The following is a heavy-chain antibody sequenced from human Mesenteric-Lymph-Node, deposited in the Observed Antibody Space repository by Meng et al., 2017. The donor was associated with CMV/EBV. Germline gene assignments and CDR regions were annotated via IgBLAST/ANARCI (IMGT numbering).Heavy chain of an antibody. CDR1: GYTFTSYY. Sequence: ASVKVSCKASGYTFTSYYMHWVRQAPGQGLEWMGIINPSGGSTSYAQKFQGRVTITADKSTSTAYMELSSLRSEDTAVYYCAREGGITIFGGGVWGQGTLVTVSS. V-gene: IGHV1-46*01. CDR3: AREGGITIFGGGV. D-gene: IGHD3-3*01. CDR2: INPSGGST. J-gene: IGHJ4*02.